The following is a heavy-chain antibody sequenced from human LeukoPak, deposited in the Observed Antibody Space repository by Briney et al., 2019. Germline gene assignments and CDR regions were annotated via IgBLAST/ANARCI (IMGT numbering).Heavy chain of an antibody. Sequence: GGSLRLSCTASGFTFGDYAMSWVRQAPGKGMEWVGFIRSKCYGGTTEYASSVKVRFTISRDDSKTIAYLQMNSLKTEDTVLYYCTRDYLCGSYRIDYWGQGTLVTVSS. J-gene: IGHJ4*02. D-gene: IGHD1-26*01. CDR1: GFTFGDYA. CDR3: TRDYLCGSYRIDY. CDR2: IRSKCYGGTT. V-gene: IGHV3-49*04.